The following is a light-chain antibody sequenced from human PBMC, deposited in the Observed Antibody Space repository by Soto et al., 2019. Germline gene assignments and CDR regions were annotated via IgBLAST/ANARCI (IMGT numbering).Light chain of an antibody. J-gene: IGKJ3*01. Sequence: DIQMTQSPSSLSASVGDRVTITCQASHDITSFLNWYQHKPGRAPKLLIYDASILEAGVPTRFSGSGSGTHFTFTISSLQPEDVATYYCQHCDYLPIFGPGTKVHI. CDR3: QHCDYLPI. CDR2: DAS. V-gene: IGKV1-33*01. CDR1: HDITSF.